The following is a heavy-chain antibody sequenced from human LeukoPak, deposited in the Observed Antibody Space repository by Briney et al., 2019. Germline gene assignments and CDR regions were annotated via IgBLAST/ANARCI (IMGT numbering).Heavy chain of an antibody. D-gene: IGHD2-2*01. Sequence: SETLSLTCTVSGGSISSGSYYWSWIRQPPGKGLEWIGEINHSGSTNYNPSLKSRVTISVDTSKNQFSLKLSSVTAADTAVYYCASSRLGYCSSTSCYLAPYYMDVWGKGTTVTVSS. V-gene: IGHV4-39*07. CDR1: GGSISSGSYY. CDR2: INHSGST. J-gene: IGHJ6*03. CDR3: ASSRLGYCSSTSCYLAPYYMDV.